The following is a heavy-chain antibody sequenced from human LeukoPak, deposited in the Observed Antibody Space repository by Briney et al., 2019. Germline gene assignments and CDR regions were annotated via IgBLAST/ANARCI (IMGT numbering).Heavy chain of an antibody. CDR1: GFTFDNYR. J-gene: IGHJ4*02. V-gene: IGHV3-23*01. Sequence: GSLRLSCAASGFTFDNYRMSWVRQAPGKGLEWVSTVNADGGNTYYADSVKGRFTISRDNSKSTLILQMNSLRVEDTALYYCTKRVKYGGTWDHFADWGQGTLVTVSS. CDR3: TKRVKYGGTWDHFAD. CDR2: VNADGGNT. D-gene: IGHD1-26*01.